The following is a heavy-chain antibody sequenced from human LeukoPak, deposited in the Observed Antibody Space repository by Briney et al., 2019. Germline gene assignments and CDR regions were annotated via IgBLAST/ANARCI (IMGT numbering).Heavy chain of an antibody. Sequence: SETLSLTCTASGGPISGYYWTWIRQPAGTGLEWIGRMSTTGSPRYNPSLKSRVTMSAATSKNQFSLKLSSVTAADTAVYYCARGYSYFDYWGQGTLVTVSS. CDR2: MSTTGSP. D-gene: IGHD5-18*01. CDR1: GGPISGYY. J-gene: IGHJ4*02. V-gene: IGHV4-4*07. CDR3: ARGYSYFDY.